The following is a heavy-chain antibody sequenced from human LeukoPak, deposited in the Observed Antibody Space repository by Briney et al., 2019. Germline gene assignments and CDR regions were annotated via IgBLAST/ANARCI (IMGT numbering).Heavy chain of an antibody. CDR3: AITAMADYYYYYMDV. J-gene: IGHJ6*03. D-gene: IGHD5-18*01. CDR2: IYSGGST. V-gene: IGHV3-66*02. Sequence: PTGGSLKLSCAASGFPVSSNYMSWVRQAPGKGLEWASVIYSGGSTYYADSVKGRFTISRDNSKNTLYLQMNSLRAEDTAVYYCAITAMADYYYYYMDVWGKGTTVTVSS. CDR1: GFPVSSNY.